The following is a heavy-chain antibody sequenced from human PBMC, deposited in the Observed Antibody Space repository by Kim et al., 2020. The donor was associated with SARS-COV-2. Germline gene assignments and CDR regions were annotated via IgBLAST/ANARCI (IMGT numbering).Heavy chain of an antibody. J-gene: IGHJ4*02. V-gene: IGHV3-72*01. Sequence: GGSLRLSCAASGFTFSDHYMDWVRQAPGKGLEWVGRTRNKANSYTTEYAASVKGRFTISRDDSKNSLYLQMNSLKTEDTAVYYCARENGWSVSFDYWGQGTLVTVSS. D-gene: IGHD6-19*01. CDR2: TRNKANSYTT. CDR1: GFTFSDHY. CDR3: ARENGWSVSFDY.